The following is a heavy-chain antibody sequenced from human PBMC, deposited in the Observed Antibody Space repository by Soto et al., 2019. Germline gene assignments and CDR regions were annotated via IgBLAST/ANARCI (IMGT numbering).Heavy chain of an antibody. CDR2: INPNSGGT. V-gene: IGHV1-2*02. J-gene: IGHJ5*02. Sequence: QVQLVQSGAEVKKPGASVKVSCKASGYTFTGYYMHWVRQAPGQGLEWMGWINPNSGGTNYAQKRQGRGTMTRDTSISTAYMELRRLRSDDTAVYYCAREPTRIAARPGNCFDPWGQGTLVTVSS. D-gene: IGHD6-6*01. CDR3: AREPTRIAARPGNCFDP. CDR1: GYTFTGYY.